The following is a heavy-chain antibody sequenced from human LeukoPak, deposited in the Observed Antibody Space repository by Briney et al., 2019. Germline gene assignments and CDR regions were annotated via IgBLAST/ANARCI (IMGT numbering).Heavy chain of an antibody. CDR3: AREGWTTAPYNWFDP. CDR2: VHYSGST. J-gene: IGHJ5*02. D-gene: IGHD3/OR15-3a*01. Sequence: SETLSLTCSVSGGSISSFYWSWIRQPPGKGLEWIGYVHYSGSTNYNPSLKSRVTMSVDTSKNQFSLELSSVTAADTAVYYCAREGWTTAPYNWFDPWGQGTLVTVSS. CDR1: GGSISSFY. V-gene: IGHV4-59*12.